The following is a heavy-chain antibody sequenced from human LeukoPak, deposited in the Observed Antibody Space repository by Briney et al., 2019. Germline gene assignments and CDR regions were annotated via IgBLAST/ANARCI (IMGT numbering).Heavy chain of an antibody. D-gene: IGHD1-26*01. V-gene: IGHV3-23*01. Sequence: PGRSLRLSCAASGFTFSGYAMFWVRQAPGKGLEWVSAIGGGGTTTYYADSVRGRFTISRDNSKNTLYVQMNSLRAEDTAVYYCAKSLQGGARAFGSWGQGTLVTVSS. J-gene: IGHJ4*02. CDR1: GFTFSGYA. CDR3: AKSLQGGARAFGS. CDR2: IGGGGTTT.